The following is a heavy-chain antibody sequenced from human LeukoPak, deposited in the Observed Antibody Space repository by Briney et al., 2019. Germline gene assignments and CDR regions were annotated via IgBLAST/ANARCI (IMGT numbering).Heavy chain of an antibody. J-gene: IGHJ6*03. D-gene: IGHD2-8*02. CDR1: GGSISSYY. CDR3: ARASGPYYYYYMDV. V-gene: IGHV4-59*01. CDR2: IYYSGST. Sequence: SETLSLTCTVSGGSISSYYWSWIRQPPGKGPEWIGYIYYSGSTNYNPSLKSRVTISVDTSKNQFSLKLSSVTAADTAVYYCARASGPYYYYYMDVWGKGTTVTVSS.